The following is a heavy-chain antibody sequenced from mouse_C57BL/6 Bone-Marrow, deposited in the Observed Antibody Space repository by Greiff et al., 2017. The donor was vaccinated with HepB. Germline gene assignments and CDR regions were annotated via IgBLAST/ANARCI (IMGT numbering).Heavy chain of an antibody. D-gene: IGHD2-2*01. CDR1: GYTFTSYW. CDR2: IYPGSGST. CDR3: ARGSKSTMVTFFFDY. J-gene: IGHJ2*01. V-gene: IGHV1-55*01. Sequence: VQLQQPGAELVKPGASVKMSCKASGYTFTSYWITWVKQRPGQGLEWIGDIYPGSGSTNYNEKFKSKATLTVDTSSSTAYMQLSSLTSEDSAVYYCARGSKSTMVTFFFDYWGQGTTLTVSS.